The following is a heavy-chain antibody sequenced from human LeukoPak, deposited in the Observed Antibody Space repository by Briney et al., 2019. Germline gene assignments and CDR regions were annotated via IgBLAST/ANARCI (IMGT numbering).Heavy chain of an antibody. CDR1: GYTFTGYY. CDR2: ISTYNTKT. J-gene: IGHJ6*02. D-gene: IGHD3-9*01. Sequence: ASVKVSCKASGYTFTGYYMHWVRQAPGQGLEWMGWISTYNTKTNYAQKVQGRVTMTTDTSTSTANMELRSLRSDDTAVYYCARDYDILTGHDYGMDVWGQGTTVTVSS. V-gene: IGHV1-18*04. CDR3: ARDYDILTGHDYGMDV.